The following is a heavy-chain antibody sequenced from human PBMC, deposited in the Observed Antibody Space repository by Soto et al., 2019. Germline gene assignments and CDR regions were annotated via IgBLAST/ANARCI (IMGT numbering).Heavy chain of an antibody. CDR1: GFTFSSYG. V-gene: IGHV3-33*01. CDR2: IWYDGSNK. J-gene: IGHJ4*02. D-gene: IGHD3-3*01. Sequence: QVQLVESGGGVVQPGRSLRLSCAASGFTFSSYGMHWVRQAPGKGLEWVAVIWYDGSNKYYADSVKGRFTISRDNSKNTLYLQMNSLGAEDTAVYYCARGVARLDYWGQGTLVTVSS. CDR3: ARGVARLDY.